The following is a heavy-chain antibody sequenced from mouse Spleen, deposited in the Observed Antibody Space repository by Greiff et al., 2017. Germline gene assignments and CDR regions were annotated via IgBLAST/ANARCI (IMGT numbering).Heavy chain of an antibody. Sequence: VQLQESGPELVKPGASVKISCKASGYAFSSSWMNWVKQRPGQGLEWIARIYPGSGNTYYNEKFKGKATLTAEKSSSTAYMQLSSLTSEDSAVYFCARGDYGSSAFAYWGQGTLVTVSA. J-gene: IGHJ3*01. CDR3: ARGDYGSSAFAY. CDR2: IYPGSGNT. D-gene: IGHD1-1*01. V-gene: IGHV1-82*01. CDR1: GYAFSSSW.